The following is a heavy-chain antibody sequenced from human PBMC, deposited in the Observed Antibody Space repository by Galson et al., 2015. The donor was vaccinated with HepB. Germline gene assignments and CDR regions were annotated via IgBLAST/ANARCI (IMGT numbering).Heavy chain of an antibody. J-gene: IGHJ6*03. V-gene: IGHV3-74*01. CDR3: ARDGDYYYMDV. D-gene: IGHD3-3*01. CDR1: GFSVSDHR. Sequence: SLRLSCAASGFSVSDHRMHWVRQVPGKGLVWVSRSNRDGSSSSYVDSVRGRFTISRDRARNTLYLHMSSLRVEDTAVYYCARDGDYYYMDVWGKGTTVTVSS. CDR2: SNRDGSSS.